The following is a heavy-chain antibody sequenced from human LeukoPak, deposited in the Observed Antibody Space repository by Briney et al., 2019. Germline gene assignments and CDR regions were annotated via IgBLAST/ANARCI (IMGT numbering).Heavy chain of an antibody. J-gene: IGHJ4*02. D-gene: IGHD5-18*01. CDR1: GYTFTSYA. CDR3: ARARIQLWSDLDY. V-gene: IGHV1-3*01. Sequence: ASVKVSCKASGYTFTSYAMHWVRQAPGQRLEWMGWINAGNGNTKYSQKFQGRVTITRDTSASTAYMELSSLRSEDTAVYYCARARIQLWSDLDYWGQGTLVTVSS. CDR2: INAGNGNT.